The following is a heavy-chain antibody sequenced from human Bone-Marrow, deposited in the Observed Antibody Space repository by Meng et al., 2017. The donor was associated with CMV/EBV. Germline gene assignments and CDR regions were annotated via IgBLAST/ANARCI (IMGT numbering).Heavy chain of an antibody. CDR3: AREQGRVLRFLELARTTGGMDF. CDR2: ISSSSYI. CDR1: GFTFSSYS. D-gene: IGHD3-3*01. V-gene: IGHV3-21*01. Sequence: GESLKISCAASGFTFSSYSMNWVRQAPGKGLEWVSSISSSSYIYYADSVKGRFTISRDNAKNSLYLQMNSLRVEDTAVYYCAREQGRVLRFLELARTTGGMDFWGQGTMVTVSS. J-gene: IGHJ6*02.